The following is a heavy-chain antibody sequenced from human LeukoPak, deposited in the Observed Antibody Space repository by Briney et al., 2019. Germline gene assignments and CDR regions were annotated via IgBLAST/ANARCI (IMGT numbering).Heavy chain of an antibody. CDR1: GFTFSSYG. CDR3: ARGQQLVRQKYYYYYGMDV. Sequence: PGGSLRLSCAASGFTFSSYGMHWVRQAPGKGLEWVAVIWYDGSNKYYADSVKGRFTISRDNSKNTPYLQMNSLRAEDTAVYYCARGQQLVRQKYYYYYGMDVWGKGTTVTVSS. D-gene: IGHD6-13*01. V-gene: IGHV3-33*01. J-gene: IGHJ6*04. CDR2: IWYDGSNK.